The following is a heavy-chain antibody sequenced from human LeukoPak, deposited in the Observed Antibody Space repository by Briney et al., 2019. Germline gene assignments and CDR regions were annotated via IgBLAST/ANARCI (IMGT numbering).Heavy chain of an antibody. CDR2: INHSGST. V-gene: IGHV4-34*01. CDR3: ARGTMTTVTYYFDY. D-gene: IGHD4-17*01. Sequence: TSETLSLTCAVYGGSFSGYYWSWIRQPPGKGLEWIGEINHSGSTNYNPSLKSRVTISVDTSKNQFSLKLSSVTAADTAVYYCARGTMTTVTYYFDYWGQGTLVTVSS. J-gene: IGHJ4*02. CDR1: GGSFSGYY.